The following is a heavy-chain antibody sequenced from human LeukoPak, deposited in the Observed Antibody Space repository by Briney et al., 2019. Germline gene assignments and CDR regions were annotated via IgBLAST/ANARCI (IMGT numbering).Heavy chain of an antibody. D-gene: IGHD3-10*01. CDR3: AKVSGVHYDSGRNFDY. J-gene: IGHJ4*02. CDR2: ISYDGNLK. CDR1: GFTFSSYG. Sequence: GGSLRLSCAASGFTFSSYGMHWVRQAPGMGLEWVAVISYDGNLKYYADSVKGRFTISRDNSKNTLSLQMNSLRGEDTAVYYCAKVSGVHYDSGRNFDYWGQGTLVTVSS. V-gene: IGHV3-30*18.